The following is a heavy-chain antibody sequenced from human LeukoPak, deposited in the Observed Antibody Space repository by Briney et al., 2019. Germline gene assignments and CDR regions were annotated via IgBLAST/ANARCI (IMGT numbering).Heavy chain of an antibody. V-gene: IGHV3-7*05. CDR1: GFIFDNFW. CDR3: ARDMSFSTSDWYGELDN. D-gene: IGHD6-19*01. CDR2: IKQDGSEI. J-gene: IGHJ4*02. Sequence: GPLRLSCAASGFIFDNFWMSWVRQAPGKGLEWVANIKQDGSEIYYVDSVKGRFTISRDNAKKLLYLQMNSLRAEDTALYYCARDMSFSTSDWYGELDNWGQGTLVTVSS.